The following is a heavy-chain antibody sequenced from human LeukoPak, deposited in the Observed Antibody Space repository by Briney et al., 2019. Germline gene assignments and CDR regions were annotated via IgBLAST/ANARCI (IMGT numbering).Heavy chain of an antibody. D-gene: IGHD3-22*01. CDR3: ARHYYERSGPIDD. CDR2: IYYSGSI. V-gene: IGHV4-39*01. Sequence: PSETLSLTCTVSGGSISSSSSYWGWIRQPPGKGLEWIGSIYYSGSIYYNPSLKSRVTISVDTSKNQFSLKLSSVTAADTAVYYCARHYYERSGPIDDWGQGTLVTGSS. CDR1: GGSISSSSSY. J-gene: IGHJ4*02.